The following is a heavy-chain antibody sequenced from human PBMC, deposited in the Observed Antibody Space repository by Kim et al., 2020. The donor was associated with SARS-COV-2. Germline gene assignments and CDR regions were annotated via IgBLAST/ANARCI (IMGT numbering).Heavy chain of an antibody. V-gene: IGHV1-3*01. Sequence: SQKFQGRVTITRDTSAGTAYMELSSLRSEDTAVYYCARDGAWFGELLFDYWGQGTLVTVSS. J-gene: IGHJ4*02. D-gene: IGHD3-10*01. CDR3: ARDGAWFGELLFDY.